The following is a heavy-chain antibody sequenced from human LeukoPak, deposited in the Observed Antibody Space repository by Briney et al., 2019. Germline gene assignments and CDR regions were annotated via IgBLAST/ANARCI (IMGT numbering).Heavy chain of an antibody. D-gene: IGHD3-10*02. CDR3: AELGITMIGGV. CDR2: ISSNGSTI. Sequence: GGSLRLSCAASGFTFSSYEMNWVRQAPGKGLEWVSYISSNGSTIYYADSVKRRFTISRDNAKNSLYLQMNSLRAEDTAVYYCAELGITMIGGVWGKGTTVTISS. V-gene: IGHV3-48*03. J-gene: IGHJ6*04. CDR1: GFTFSSYE.